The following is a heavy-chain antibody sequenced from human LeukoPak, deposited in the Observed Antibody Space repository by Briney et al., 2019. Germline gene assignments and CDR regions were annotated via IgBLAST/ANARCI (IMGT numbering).Heavy chain of an antibody. CDR2: ISGSGGRT. CDR3: AKATGYLL. J-gene: IGHJ4*02. CDR1: GFTFSSYG. V-gene: IGHV3-23*01. D-gene: IGHD1-14*01. Sequence: GGTLRLSCAASGFTFSSYGMSWVRQAPGKGLEWVSGISGSGGRTYYADSVKGRFTISRDDSENTLYLQMNSLRAEDTAVYYCAKATGYLLWGQGTLVTVSS.